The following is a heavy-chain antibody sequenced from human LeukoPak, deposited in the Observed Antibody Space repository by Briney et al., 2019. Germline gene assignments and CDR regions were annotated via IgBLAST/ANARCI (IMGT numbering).Heavy chain of an antibody. J-gene: IGHJ4*02. CDR1: GGSFSGYY. CDR3: ARVITMVRGVVDY. CDR2: INHSGST. V-gene: IGHV4-34*01. Sequence: SETLSLTCAVYGGSFSGYYWSWIRQPPGKGLEWIGEINHSGSTNYNPSLKSRVTISVDTSKNQFSLKLSSVTAADTAVYYCARVITMVRGVVDYWGQGTLVTVFS. D-gene: IGHD3-10*01.